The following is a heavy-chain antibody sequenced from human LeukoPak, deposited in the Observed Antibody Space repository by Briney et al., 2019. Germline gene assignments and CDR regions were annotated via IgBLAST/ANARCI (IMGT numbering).Heavy chain of an antibody. CDR1: GFTFSRNA. D-gene: IGHD3-10*01. CDR2: ISGSSYDI. J-gene: IGHJ6*03. Sequence: TGGSLRLSCAASGFTFSRNAMSWVRQAPGKGLEWVSSISGSSYDIFYADSVKGRFTISRDNSKNTLYLQMNSLGAEDTAVYYCAKAPIYGSGSHPTQYYYYYMDVWGKGTTVTVSS. CDR3: AKAPIYGSGSHPTQYYYYYMDV. V-gene: IGHV3-23*01.